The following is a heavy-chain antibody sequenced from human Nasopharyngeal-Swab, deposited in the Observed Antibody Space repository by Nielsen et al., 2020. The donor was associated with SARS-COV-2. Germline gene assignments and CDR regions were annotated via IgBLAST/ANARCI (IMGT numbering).Heavy chain of an antibody. D-gene: IGHD4-17*01. CDR3: ASHDYGDYGVVDY. J-gene: IGHJ4*02. V-gene: IGHV4-39*01. CDR2: IYYSGST. Sequence: WIRQPPGKGLEWIGSIYYSGSTYYNPSLKSRVTISVDTSKNQFSLKLSSVTAADTAVYCCASHDYGDYGVVDYWGQGTLVTVSS.